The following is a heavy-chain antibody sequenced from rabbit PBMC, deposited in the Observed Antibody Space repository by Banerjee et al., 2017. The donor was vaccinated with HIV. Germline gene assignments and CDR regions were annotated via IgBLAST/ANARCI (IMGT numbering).Heavy chain of an antibody. Sequence: QEQLVESGGGLVQPGGSLKLSCKASGFDFSSYGVSWVRQAPGKGLEWIGYIDPVFRSTYYASWVNGRFTISSHNAQNTLYLQLNSLTAADTATYFCARGTKNGGNGGYAYDGLNLWGPGTLVTVS. J-gene: IGHJ4*01. CDR2: IDPVFRST. V-gene: IGHV1S47*01. D-gene: IGHD6-1*01. CDR3: ARGTKNGGNGGYAYDGLNL. CDR1: GFDFSSYG.